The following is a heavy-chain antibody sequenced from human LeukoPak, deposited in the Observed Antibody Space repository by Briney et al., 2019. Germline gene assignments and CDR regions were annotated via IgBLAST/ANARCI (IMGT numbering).Heavy chain of an antibody. CDR2: IYYSGST. J-gene: IGHJ4*02. Sequence: PSETLSLTCTVSGGSISGYYWSWIRQPPGKGLEWIAYIYYSGSTNYNPSLKSRVTISVDTSKNQFSLKLSSVTAADTAVYCCAREALGYYDSSGPGGDYWGQGTLVTVSS. D-gene: IGHD3-22*01. CDR3: AREALGYYDSSGPGGDY. V-gene: IGHV4-59*12. CDR1: GGSISGYY.